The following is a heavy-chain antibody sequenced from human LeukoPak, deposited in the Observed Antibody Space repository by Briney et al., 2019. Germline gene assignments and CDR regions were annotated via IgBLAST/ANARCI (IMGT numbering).Heavy chain of an antibody. CDR2: MNPNSGNT. D-gene: IGHD2-2*01. J-gene: IGHJ6*03. V-gene: IGHV1-8*01. Sequence: ASVKVSCKASGYTFTSYDINWVRQATGQGLEWMGWMNPNSGNTGYAQKFQGRVTMTRNTSISTAYMELSSLRSEDTAVYYCAREWGGAAMDFGGYYYYYMDVWGKGTTVTISS. CDR3: AREWGGAAMDFGGYYYYYMDV. CDR1: GYTFTSYD.